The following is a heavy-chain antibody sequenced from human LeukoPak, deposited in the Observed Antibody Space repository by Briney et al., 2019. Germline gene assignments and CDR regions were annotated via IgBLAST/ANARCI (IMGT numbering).Heavy chain of an antibody. J-gene: IGHJ2*01. CDR2: FDPEDGET. D-gene: IGHD3-3*01. CDR1: GYTLTDLS. V-gene: IGHV1-24*01. Sequence: ASVKVSCKVSGYTLTDLSMHWVRQAPGKGLEWMGGFDPEDGETIYAQKFQGRVTMTRDTSTSTVYMELSSLRSEDTAVYYCARTVEASWYFDLWGRGTLVTVSS. CDR3: ARTVEASWYFDL.